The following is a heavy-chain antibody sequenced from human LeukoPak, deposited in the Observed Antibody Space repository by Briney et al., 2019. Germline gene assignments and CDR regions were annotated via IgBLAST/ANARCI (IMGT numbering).Heavy chain of an antibody. CDR3: AKRKWEPANDAFDI. V-gene: IGHV3-7*01. D-gene: IGHD1-26*01. J-gene: IGHJ3*02. Sequence: GGSLRLSCAASGFTFSSYWMSWVRQAPGKGLEWVANIKQDGSEKYYVDSVKGRFTISRDNAKNSLYLQMNSLRAEDTAVYYCAKRKWEPANDAFDIWGQGTMVTVSS. CDR2: IKQDGSEK. CDR1: GFTFSSYW.